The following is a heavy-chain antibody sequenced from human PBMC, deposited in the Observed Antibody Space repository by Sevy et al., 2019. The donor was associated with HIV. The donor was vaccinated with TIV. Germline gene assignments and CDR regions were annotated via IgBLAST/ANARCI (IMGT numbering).Heavy chain of an antibody. J-gene: IGHJ4*02. CDR3: AKDRVLYCSSLSCQEFDY. D-gene: IGHD2-15*01. V-gene: IGHV3-23*01. CDR1: GFTFTTYA. CDR2: ISDSIGST. Sequence: GGSLRLSCAASGFTFTTYAMRWVRQAPGKGLEWVSTISDSIGSTYYADSVKGRFTISRDNSKNTRYLQMNSLRVEATAVYYCAKDRVLYCSSLSCQEFDYWGQGILVTVSS.